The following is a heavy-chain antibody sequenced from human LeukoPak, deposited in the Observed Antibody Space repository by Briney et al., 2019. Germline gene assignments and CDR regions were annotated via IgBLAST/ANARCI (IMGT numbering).Heavy chain of an antibody. CDR1: GFTFSNAW. D-gene: IGHD3-22*01. CDR2: IKSKTDGGTT. J-gene: IGHJ4*02. Sequence: GGSLRLSCAASGFTFSNAWMSWVRQAPGKGLEGVGRIKSKTDGGTTDYAAPVKGRFTISRDDSKNTLYLQMNSLKTEDTAVYYCTTDQSSGYSGDYWGQGTLVTVSS. V-gene: IGHV3-15*01. CDR3: TTDQSSGYSGDY.